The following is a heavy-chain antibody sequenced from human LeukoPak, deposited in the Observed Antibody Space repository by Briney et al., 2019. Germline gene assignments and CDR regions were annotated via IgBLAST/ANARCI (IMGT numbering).Heavy chain of an antibody. D-gene: IGHD1-14*01. CDR1: GYTFTSYY. J-gene: IGHJ4*02. V-gene: IGHV1-46*01. CDR2: INPSGGST. CDR3: ARDLPETTSDQTFDY. Sequence: ASVKVSCKASGYTFTSYYMHWVRQAPGQGLEWMGIINPSGGSTSYAQKFQGRVTMTRDMSTSTVYMELSSLRSEDTAVYYCARDLPETTSDQTFDYWGQGTLVTVSS.